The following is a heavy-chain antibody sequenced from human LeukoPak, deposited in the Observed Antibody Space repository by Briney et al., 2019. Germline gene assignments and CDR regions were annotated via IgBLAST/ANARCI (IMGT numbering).Heavy chain of an antibody. CDR2: IYYSGST. CDR1: GGSISSYY. CDR3: ARARLYYDSSGLIDY. J-gene: IGHJ4*02. D-gene: IGHD3-22*01. V-gene: IGHV4-59*12. Sequence: SETLSLTCTVSGGSISSYYWSWIRQPPGKGLEWIGYIYYSGSTNYNPSLKSRVTISVDTSKNQFSLKLSSVTAADTAVYYCARARLYYDSSGLIDYWGLGTLVTVSS.